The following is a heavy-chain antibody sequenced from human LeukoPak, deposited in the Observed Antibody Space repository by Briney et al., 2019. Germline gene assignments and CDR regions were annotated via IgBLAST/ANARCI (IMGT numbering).Heavy chain of an antibody. CDR3: ARDQVPIVVPAAMMDY. CDR1: SYTFTSYG. D-gene: IGHD2-2*01. V-gene: IGHV1-18*01. Sequence: ASVKVSCKASSYTFTSYGLTWVRQAPGQGLEWVGWISAHTDDTSYAQKFQGRVTMTTDSYTSTAYMDLRSLTSDDTAVYYCARDQVPIVVPAAMMDYWGQGTLITVSS. J-gene: IGHJ4*02. CDR2: ISAHTDDT.